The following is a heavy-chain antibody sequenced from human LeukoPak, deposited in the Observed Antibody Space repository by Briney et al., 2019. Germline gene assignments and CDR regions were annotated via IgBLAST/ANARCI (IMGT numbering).Heavy chain of an antibody. CDR1: GFTFSDYY. Sequence: GGSLRLSCAASGFTFSDYYMSWIRQAPGKGLEWVSYISSSGSTIYYADSVKGRFTISRDNAKNSLYLQMNSLRAEDTAVYYCARAVSGGLYYYYYMDVWRKGTTVTVSS. D-gene: IGHD3-10*01. J-gene: IGHJ6*03. CDR2: ISSSGSTI. V-gene: IGHV3-11*01. CDR3: ARAVSGGLYYYYYMDV.